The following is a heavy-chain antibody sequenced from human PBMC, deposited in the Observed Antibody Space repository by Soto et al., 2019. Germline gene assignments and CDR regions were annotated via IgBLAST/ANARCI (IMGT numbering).Heavy chain of an antibody. D-gene: IGHD3-10*01. J-gene: IGHJ3*02. V-gene: IGHV1-8*01. CDR3: ARARLLWFGELLFRHDAFDI. CDR2: MNPNSGNT. CDR1: GYTFTSYD. Sequence: ASVKVSCKASGYTFTSYDINWVRQATGQGLEWMGWMNPNSGNTGYAQKFQGRVTMTRNTSISTAYMELSSLRSEDTAVYYCARARLLWFGELLFRHDAFDIWGQGTMVTVSS.